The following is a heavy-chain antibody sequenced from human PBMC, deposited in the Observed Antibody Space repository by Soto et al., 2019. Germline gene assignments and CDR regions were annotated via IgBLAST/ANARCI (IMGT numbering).Heavy chain of an antibody. CDR2: ISGSGVTT. Sequence: HPGGVPRLSCAASGFTFSSYALSWVRQAPGKGLEWVSSISGSGVTTDYADSVKGRFTVSRDHSKNTLFLQMNSLRAGDTAVYYCAKCSTNSCYRDEIWGQGTMVTVSS. CDR1: GFTFSSYA. J-gene: IGHJ3*02. V-gene: IGHV3-23*01. D-gene: IGHD2-8*01. CDR3: AKCSTNSCYRDEI.